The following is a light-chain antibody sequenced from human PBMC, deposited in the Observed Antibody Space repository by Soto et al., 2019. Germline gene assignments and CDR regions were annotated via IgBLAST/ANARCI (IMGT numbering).Light chain of an antibody. CDR2: GAS. CDR1: QSVSSSY. CDR3: QQYASFLRT. Sequence: EIVLTQSPGTLSMSAGERATLSCGASQSVSSSYLAWYQQKPGQAPRLLIYGASRRATGIPDRFSGSGSETDFTLTISRLEPEDFAVYYCQQYASFLRTFGQGTKVEIK. J-gene: IGKJ1*01. V-gene: IGKV3-20*01.